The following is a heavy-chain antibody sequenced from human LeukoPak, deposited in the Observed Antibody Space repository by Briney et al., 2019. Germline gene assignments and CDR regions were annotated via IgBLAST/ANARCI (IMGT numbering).Heavy chain of an antibody. CDR1: GGSFSGYY. CDR3: AKVSLAPITMVRGVLVGYFDY. V-gene: IGHV3-23*01. CDR2: ISGSGGST. Sequence: ETLSLTCAVYGGSFSGYYWSWIRQPPGKGLEWVSAISGSGGSTYYADSVKGRFTISRDNSKNTLYLQVNSLRAEDTAVYYCAKVSLAPITMVRGVLVGYFDYWGQGTLVTVSS. D-gene: IGHD3-10*01. J-gene: IGHJ4*02.